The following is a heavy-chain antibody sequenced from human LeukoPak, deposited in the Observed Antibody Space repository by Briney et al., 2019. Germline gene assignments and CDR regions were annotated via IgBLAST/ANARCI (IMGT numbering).Heavy chain of an antibody. D-gene: IGHD5-24*01. Sequence: GRSLRLSCAASGFTFSKHGMHWVRQAPGKGPEWVAVMWDDGSNTYYARSVEGRFTISRDNSKDTLYLQMNSLRVEDTALYYCASVRDRLGATIDAWGQGTMVTVYS. CDR1: GFTFSKHG. J-gene: IGHJ5*02. CDR3: ASVRDRLGATIDA. CDR2: MWDDGSNT. V-gene: IGHV3-33*01.